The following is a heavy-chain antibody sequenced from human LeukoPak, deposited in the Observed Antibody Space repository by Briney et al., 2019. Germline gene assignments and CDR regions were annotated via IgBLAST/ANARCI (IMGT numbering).Heavy chain of an antibody. J-gene: IGHJ4*02. Sequence: VQPGGSLRLSCAASGLTYDDYTMHWVRPAPGKGLEWVSLISWDGGTTYHADSVKGRFTISRDNSKNTLYLQMNSLRAEDTAVYYCARDRDVVMATLDYWGQGTLVTVSS. V-gene: IGHV3-43*01. CDR1: GLTYDDYT. CDR3: ARDRDVVMATLDY. D-gene: IGHD5-24*01. CDR2: ISWDGGTT.